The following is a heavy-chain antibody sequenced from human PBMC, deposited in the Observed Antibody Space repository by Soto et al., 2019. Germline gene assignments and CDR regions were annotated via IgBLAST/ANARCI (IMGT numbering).Heavy chain of an antibody. V-gene: IGHV1-69*13. CDR1: GGTFSSYT. D-gene: IGHD3-10*01. Sequence: SVKVSCKASGGTFSSYTISWVRQAPGQGLEWMGGIIPIFGTPNYAQRFQGRVTITADESTSTAYMELSRLRSEDTAVYYCARDRDDYGSGNYYNRIDFWGQGTLVTVSS. CDR3: ARDRDDYGSGNYYNRIDF. CDR2: IIPIFGTP. J-gene: IGHJ4*02.